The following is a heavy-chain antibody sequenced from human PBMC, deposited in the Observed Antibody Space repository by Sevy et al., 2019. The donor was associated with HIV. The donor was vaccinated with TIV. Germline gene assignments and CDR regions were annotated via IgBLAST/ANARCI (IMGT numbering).Heavy chain of an antibody. Sequence: SGTLCLTCTVSGYPISRGYYWGCIRQPPGKGLEWIGSIYHSGDTYYNPSLKSRVTISVDTSRNQVCLKLGSETTADTAINYRKRVERFFEWLLRDSIPPHYFEYWGQGTLVTVSS. CDR2: IYHSGDT. J-gene: IGHJ4*02. CDR1: GYPISRGYY. CDR3: KRVERFFEWLLRDSIPPHYFEY. D-gene: IGHD3-3*01. V-gene: IGHV4-38-2*02.